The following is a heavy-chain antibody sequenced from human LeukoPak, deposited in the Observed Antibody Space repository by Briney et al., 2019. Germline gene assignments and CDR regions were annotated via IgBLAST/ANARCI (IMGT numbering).Heavy chain of an antibody. CDR2: INAGNGNT. V-gene: IGHV1-3*01. CDR1: GYTFTSYA. D-gene: IGHD6-19*01. CDR3: ARWAAVADPYFDY. J-gene: IGHJ4*02. Sequence: ASVKVSCKASGYTFTSYAMHWVRQAPGQRLEWMGWINAGNGNTKYSQKFQGRVTITRDTSASTAYMELSSLRSEDTAVYYCARWAAVADPYFDYWGQGTLVTVSS.